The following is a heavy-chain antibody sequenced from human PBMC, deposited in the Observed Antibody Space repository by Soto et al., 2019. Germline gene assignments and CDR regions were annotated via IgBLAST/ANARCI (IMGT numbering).Heavy chain of an antibody. D-gene: IGHD2-2*02. CDR2: ISSTSSTI. Sequence: GGSLRLSCASSGFSFSAFSMNWVRQAPGKGLEWVSYISSTSSTIYYGDSVKGRFTISRDNAKSSLYLQMNSLRDEDTAVYYCEREGGRHCSNTRCYNAFDIWGQGTMVTVSS. J-gene: IGHJ3*02. V-gene: IGHV3-48*02. CDR1: GFSFSAFS. CDR3: EREGGRHCSNTRCYNAFDI.